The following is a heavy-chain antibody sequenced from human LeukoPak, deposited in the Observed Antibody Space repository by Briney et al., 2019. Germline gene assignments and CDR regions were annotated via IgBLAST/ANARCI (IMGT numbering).Heavy chain of an antibody. V-gene: IGHV4-30-2*01. Sequence: PSETLSLTCAVSGGSISSGGYSWSWIRQPPGKGLEWIGYIYHSGSTYYNPFLKSRVTISVDRSKNQFSLKLSSVTAADTAVYYCARGEGSGSYSPWGQGTLVTVSS. CDR2: IYHSGST. D-gene: IGHD3-10*01. CDR1: GGSISSGGYS. J-gene: IGHJ5*02. CDR3: ARGEGSGSYSP.